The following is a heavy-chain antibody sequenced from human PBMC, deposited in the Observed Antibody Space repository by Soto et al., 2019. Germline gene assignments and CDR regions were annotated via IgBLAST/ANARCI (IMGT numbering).Heavy chain of an antibody. CDR1: GFTFDDYA. D-gene: IGHD1-7*01. CDR2: ISGSGGST. J-gene: IGHJ4*02. CDR3: AKDPRYNWNYGPFDY. Sequence: EVQLVESGGGLVQPGRSLRLSCAASGFTFDDYAMHWVRQAPGKGLEWVSGISGSGGSTYYADSVKGRFTISRDNSKNTLYLQMNSLRAEDTAVYYCAKDPRYNWNYGPFDYWGQGTLVTVSS. V-gene: IGHV3-23*04.